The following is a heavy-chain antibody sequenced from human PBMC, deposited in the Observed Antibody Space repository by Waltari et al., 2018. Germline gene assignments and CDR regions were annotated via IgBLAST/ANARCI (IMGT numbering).Heavy chain of an antibody. D-gene: IGHD3-22*01. V-gene: IGHV4-59*01. CDR2: IYYRGIT. Sequence: QVQLQESGPGLVKPSETLSLTCTVSGGSISSYYWSWIRQPPGKGLEWIGYIYYRGITNHNPSLKSRVTISVDTSKNQFSLKLSSVTAADTAVYYCARHDDSSGYYRDAFDIWGQGTMVTVSS. CDR1: GGSISSYY. J-gene: IGHJ3*02. CDR3: ARHDDSSGYYRDAFDI.